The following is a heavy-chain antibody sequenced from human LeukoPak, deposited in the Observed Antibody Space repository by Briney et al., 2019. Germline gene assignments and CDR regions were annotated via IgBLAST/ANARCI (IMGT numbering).Heavy chain of an antibody. Sequence: SETLSLTCAVYGWSFSGYYWSWIRQPPGKGLEWIGEINHSGSTNYNPSLKSRVTISVDTSKNQFSLKLSSVTAADTAVYYCARGRMVTMIVVVTHYFDYWGQGTLVTVSS. J-gene: IGHJ4*02. CDR1: GWSFSGYY. CDR2: INHSGST. CDR3: ARGRMVTMIVVVTHYFDY. D-gene: IGHD3-22*01. V-gene: IGHV4-34*01.